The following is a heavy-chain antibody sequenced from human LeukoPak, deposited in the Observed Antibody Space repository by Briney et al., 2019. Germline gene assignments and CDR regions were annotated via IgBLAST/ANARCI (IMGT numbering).Heavy chain of an antibody. D-gene: IGHD6-6*01. J-gene: IGHJ6*03. CDR2: IRYDGSNK. Sequence: GGSLRLSCAASGFTFSSYGMHWVRQAPGKGLEWVAFIRYDGSNKCYADSVKGRFTISGDNSKNTLYLQMNSLRAEDTAVYYCARAGSSSDFYYYYYMDVWGKGTTVTVSS. V-gene: IGHV3-30*02. CDR1: GFTFSSYG. CDR3: ARAGSSSDFYYYYYMDV.